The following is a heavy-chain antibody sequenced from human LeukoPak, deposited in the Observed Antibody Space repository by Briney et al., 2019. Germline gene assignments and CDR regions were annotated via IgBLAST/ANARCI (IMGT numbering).Heavy chain of an antibody. D-gene: IGHD3-22*01. Sequence: SETLSLTCAVSGGSISSYYWSWIRQPPGKGLEWIGNIYYSGGTNYNPSLKSRVTISVDTSKNQFSLKLSSVTAADTAVYYCARDSMIVAPYGALDIWGQGTMVTVSS. CDR3: ARDSMIVAPYGALDI. J-gene: IGHJ3*02. CDR2: IYYSGGT. V-gene: IGHV4-59*01. CDR1: GGSISSYY.